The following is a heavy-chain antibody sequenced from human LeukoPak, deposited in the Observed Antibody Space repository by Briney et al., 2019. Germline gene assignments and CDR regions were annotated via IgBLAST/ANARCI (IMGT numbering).Heavy chain of an antibody. Sequence: KASETLSLTCAVYGGSFSGYYWSWIREPPGKGLEWIGEINHSGSTNYNPSLKSRVTISVDTSKNQFSLKLSSVTAADTAVYYCARVTQYDFWSGYYPGIDYWGQGTLVTVSS. D-gene: IGHD3-3*01. CDR3: ARVTQYDFWSGYYPGIDY. V-gene: IGHV4-34*01. J-gene: IGHJ4*02. CDR1: GGSFSGYY. CDR2: INHSGST.